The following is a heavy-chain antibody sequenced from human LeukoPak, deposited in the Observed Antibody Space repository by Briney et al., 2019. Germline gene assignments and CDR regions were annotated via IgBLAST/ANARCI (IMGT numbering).Heavy chain of an antibody. CDR1: GYTFTSHY. CDR2: INPSGGST. V-gene: IGHV1-46*01. Sequence: ASVKVSCKASGYTFTSHYMHWVRQAPGQGLEWMGIINPSGGSTSYAQKFQGRVTMTRDMSTSTVYMELSSLRSEDTAVYYCARDVRVGATHEKRQYNWFGPWGQGTLVTVSS. CDR3: ARDVRVGATHEKRQYNWFGP. D-gene: IGHD1-26*01. J-gene: IGHJ5*02.